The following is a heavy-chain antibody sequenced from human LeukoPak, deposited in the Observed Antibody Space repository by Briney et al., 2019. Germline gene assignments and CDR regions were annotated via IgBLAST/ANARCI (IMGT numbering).Heavy chain of an antibody. J-gene: IGHJ4*02. CDR3: ARGGYYHDSSGYHYYCDY. CDR2: ISAYNDNT. D-gene: IGHD3-22*01. Sequence: ASVKVSCKASGGTFKNYAISWVRQAPGQGLEWMGWISAYNDNTNYAQKFQGRVTMTTDTSTSTAYMELRSLRSDDTAVYYCARGGYYHDSSGYHYYCDYWGQGTLVTVSS. CDR1: GGTFKNYA. V-gene: IGHV1-18*01.